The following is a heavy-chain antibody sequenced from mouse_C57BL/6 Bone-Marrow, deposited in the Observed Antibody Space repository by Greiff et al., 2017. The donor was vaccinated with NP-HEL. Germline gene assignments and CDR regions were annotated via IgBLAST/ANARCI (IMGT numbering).Heavy chain of an antibody. D-gene: IGHD1-1*01. CDR2: IYPGDGDT. J-gene: IGHJ2*01. CDR1: GYAFSSSW. Sequence: QVQLQQSGPELVKPGASVKISCKASGYAFSSSWMNWVKQRPGKGLEWIGRIYPGDGDTNYNGKFKGKATLTADKSSSTAYMQLSSLTSEDSAVYFCARGYPTIVASYYFDYWGQGTTLTVSS. V-gene: IGHV1-82*01. CDR3: ARGYPTIVASYYFDY.